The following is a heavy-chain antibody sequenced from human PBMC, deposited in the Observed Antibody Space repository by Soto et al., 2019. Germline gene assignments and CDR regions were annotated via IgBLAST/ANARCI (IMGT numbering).Heavy chain of an antibody. D-gene: IGHD3-3*01. V-gene: IGHV4-39*01. J-gene: IGHJ5*02. CDR3: ARLDFQSGYYGGRFDP. CDR1: GDSVNNNDFY. Sequence: QVHLQESGPGLVKPSETLSLTCTVSGDSVNNNDFYWAWIRQPPGKGLEWVVTIFYSGTTYHNPYLKGRVTASVDRSENKFSLKLNSVTASDTAVYYCARLDFQSGYYGGRFDPWGQGTLVTVSS. CDR2: IFYSGTT.